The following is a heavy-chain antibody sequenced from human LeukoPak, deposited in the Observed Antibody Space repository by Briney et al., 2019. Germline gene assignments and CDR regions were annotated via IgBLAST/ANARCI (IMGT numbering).Heavy chain of an antibody. Sequence: PSETLSLTCTVSGGSISTYYWSWIRQPPGKGLEWIGYIYYSGSINYNPSLKSRVTISVDTSKNQFSLKLISVTAADTAVYYCASGGGMIVVWGQGTLVTVSS. CDR1: GGSISTYY. D-gene: IGHD3-22*01. V-gene: IGHV4-59*08. CDR2: IYYSGSI. J-gene: IGHJ4*02. CDR3: ASGGGMIVV.